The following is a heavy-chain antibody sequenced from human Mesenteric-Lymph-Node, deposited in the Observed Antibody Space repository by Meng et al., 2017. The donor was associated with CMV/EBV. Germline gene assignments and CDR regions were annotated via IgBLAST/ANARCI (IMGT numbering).Heavy chain of an antibody. CDR2: INHGGTT. J-gene: IGHJ4*02. CDR1: GGSVSSDY. D-gene: IGHD3-16*02. Sequence: SETLSLTCDVYGGSVSSDYWNWIRQPPGKGLEWIGEINHGGTTDYNPSLKSRVTMSLDTSKNQSSLKLSSVTAADTAVYYCARYRVWGTYRPYYFDYWGQGRLVTVSS. V-gene: IGHV4-34*01. CDR3: ARYRVWGTYRPYYFDY.